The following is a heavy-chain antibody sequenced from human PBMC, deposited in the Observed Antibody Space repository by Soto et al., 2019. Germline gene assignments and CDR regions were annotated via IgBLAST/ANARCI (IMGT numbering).Heavy chain of an antibody. CDR3: ARGRGGNSAYWFDP. CDR2: IIPIFGTA. V-gene: IGHV1-69*13. CDR1: GGTFSSYA. D-gene: IGHD2-21*02. Sequence: AASVKVSCKASGGTFSSYAISWVRQAPGQGLEWMGGIIPIFGTANYAQKFQGRVTITADESTSTAYMELSSLRSEDTAVYYCARGRGGNSAYWFDPWGQGTLVTVPS. J-gene: IGHJ5*02.